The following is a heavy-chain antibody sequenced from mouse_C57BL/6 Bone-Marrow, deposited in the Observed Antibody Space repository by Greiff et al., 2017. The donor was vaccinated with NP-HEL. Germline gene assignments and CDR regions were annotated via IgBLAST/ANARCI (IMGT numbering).Heavy chain of an antibody. CDR1: GYAFSSYW. J-gene: IGHJ4*01. CDR3: ATKGDYAMDY. V-gene: IGHV1-80*01. Sequence: QVQLQQSGAELVKPGASVKISCKASGYAFSSYWMNWVQQRPGKGLEWIGQIYPGDGDTNYNGKFKGKATLTADKSSSTAYMQLSSLTSEDSAVYFCATKGDYAMDYWGQGTSVTVSS. CDR2: IYPGDGDT.